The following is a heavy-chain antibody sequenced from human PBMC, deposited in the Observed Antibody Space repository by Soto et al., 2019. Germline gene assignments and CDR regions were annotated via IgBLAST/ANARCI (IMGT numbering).Heavy chain of an antibody. V-gene: IGHV6-1*01. J-gene: IGHJ6*02. CDR1: GDSVSSNSAA. CDR3: ARDSIAVAGTEAHYYYYGMDV. D-gene: IGHD6-19*01. Sequence: PSQTLSLTCAISGDSVSSNSAAWNWIRQSPSRGLEWLGRTYYRSKWYNDYAVSVKSRITINPDTSKNQFSLQLNSVTPEDTAVYYCARDSIAVAGTEAHYYYYGMDVWCQGTTVTVSS. CDR2: TYYRSKWYN.